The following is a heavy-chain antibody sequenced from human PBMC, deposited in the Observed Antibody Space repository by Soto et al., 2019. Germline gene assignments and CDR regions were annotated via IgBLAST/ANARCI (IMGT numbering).Heavy chain of an antibody. J-gene: IGHJ4*02. CDR1: GGSFNTHF. V-gene: IGHV4-59*08. D-gene: IGHD3-3*01. CDR3: ARHEIFGIVFLDY. CDR2: MHSSGDT. Sequence: SETLSLTCVVSGGSFNTHFWSWLRQPPGKGLEWIGYMHSSGDTAYNPSLKSRLSLSLDTSRNQFSLELISVTAADTAVYYCARHEIFGIVFLDYWGRGILGTVS.